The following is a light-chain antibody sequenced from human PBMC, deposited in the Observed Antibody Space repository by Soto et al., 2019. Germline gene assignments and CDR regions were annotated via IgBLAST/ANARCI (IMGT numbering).Light chain of an antibody. V-gene: IGKV1-5*01. Sequence: DIQMTQSPSTLSASVGDRVTITCRASQSISSWLAWYQQKAGKAPKLLIYDASSLESGVPSRFGGGGSGTEFTLTISSLQPDDFATYYCQQYNSYWTFGQGTKVDIK. J-gene: IGKJ1*01. CDR3: QQYNSYWT. CDR1: QSISSW. CDR2: DAS.